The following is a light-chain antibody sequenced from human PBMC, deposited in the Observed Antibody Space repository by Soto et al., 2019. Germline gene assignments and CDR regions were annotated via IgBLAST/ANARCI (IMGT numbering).Light chain of an antibody. J-gene: IGLJ1*01. CDR2: DVS. Sequence: QSALTQPASVSGSPGQSITISCTGTSSDVGGYNYVSWYQQHPGKAPKLMIYDVSNRPSGVSNRFSGSKSGNTASLTISGLQAEDEADYYCSSYTSSSLDVFGTGTKHTVL. V-gene: IGLV2-14*01. CDR3: SSYTSSSLDV. CDR1: SSDVGGYNY.